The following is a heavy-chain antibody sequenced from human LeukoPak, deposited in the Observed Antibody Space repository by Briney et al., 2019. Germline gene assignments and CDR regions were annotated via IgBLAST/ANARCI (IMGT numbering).Heavy chain of an antibody. J-gene: IGHJ4*02. CDR1: GFTFSSYS. CDR2: ISSSSSYI. CDR3: ARDPGRGLYFDY. D-gene: IGHD6-19*01. Sequence: GGSLRLSCAASGFTFSSYSMNWVRQAPGKGLEWVSSISSSSSYIYYADSVKGRFTISRDNAKNSLYLQMNSLRAEDTAVYFCARDPGRGLYFDYRGQGTLVTVSS. V-gene: IGHV3-21*01.